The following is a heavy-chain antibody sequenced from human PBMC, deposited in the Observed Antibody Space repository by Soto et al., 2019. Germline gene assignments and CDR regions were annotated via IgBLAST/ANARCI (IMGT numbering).Heavy chain of an antibody. CDR3: TTGWSSKDY. CDR2: IKNKADGGTT. D-gene: IGHD2-2*01. J-gene: IGHJ4*02. CDR1: GFIFSNAW. V-gene: IGHV3-15*01. Sequence: EVQLVESGGGLVKPGGSLRLSCAASGFIFSNAWMTWVRQAPGKGLEWVGRIKNKADGGTTDFAAPVKGRLFISRDDSKHTLYLQMNSLKAEDTAVYFCTTGWSSKDYWGQGPLVTVSS.